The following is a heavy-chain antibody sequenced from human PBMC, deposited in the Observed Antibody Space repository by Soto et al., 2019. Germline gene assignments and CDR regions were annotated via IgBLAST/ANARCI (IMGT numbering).Heavy chain of an antibody. D-gene: IGHD2-15*01. CDR2: ISGSGDNT. V-gene: IGHV3-23*01. CDR3: AKDRPGSGPDFDS. CDR1: GFTFSSYA. J-gene: IGHJ5*01. Sequence: GGSLRLSCVVSGFTFSSYAMNWVRQAPGKGLEWVSAISGSGDNTNYAGSVKGRFTISRDNSKNTLYLQMNNLRVEDTAVYYCAKDRPGSGPDFDSWGQGTLVTVSS.